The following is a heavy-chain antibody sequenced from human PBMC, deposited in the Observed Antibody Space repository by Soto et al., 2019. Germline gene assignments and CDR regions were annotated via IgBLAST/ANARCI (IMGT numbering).Heavy chain of an antibody. J-gene: IGHJ4*02. CDR1: GYTFTNYH. CDR3: ARVAHQSLDY. Sequence: EASVKVSCKTSGYTFTNYHIHWLRQAPGQGLEWLGIINPSDGGTGYAQKFQGRVTMTRDTSTSTVYMDMSSLRSEDTAVYYCARVAHQSLDYWGLGTLVTVSS. D-gene: IGHD5-12*01. CDR2: INPSDGGT. V-gene: IGHV1-46*01.